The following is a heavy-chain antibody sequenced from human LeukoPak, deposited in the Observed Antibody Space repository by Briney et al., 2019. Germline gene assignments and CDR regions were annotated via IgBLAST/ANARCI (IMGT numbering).Heavy chain of an antibody. Sequence: SETLSLTCTVSGGSISSGGYYWSWIRQHPGKGLEWIGYIYYSGSTYYNPSLKSRVTISVDTSKNQFSLKLSSVTAADTAVYYCARGSPYCSSTSCFYNWFDPWGQGTLVTVSS. CDR3: ARGSPYCSSTSCFYNWFDP. D-gene: IGHD2-2*01. V-gene: IGHV4-31*03. CDR2: IYYSGST. J-gene: IGHJ5*02. CDR1: GGSISSGGYY.